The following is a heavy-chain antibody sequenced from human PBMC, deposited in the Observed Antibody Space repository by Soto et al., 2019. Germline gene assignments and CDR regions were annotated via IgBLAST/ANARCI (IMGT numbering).Heavy chain of an antibody. Sequence: SEIMSLTCTVSGASISIGSYYWSWIRQPPGKGLEWVGNIFHSGTTNYNPSLKSRLIISVDSSNNQLYLKLSSVTAADTAVYYCARHLYSGDSSGYYGYWGQGALVTVSS. CDR3: ARHLYSGDSSGYYGY. V-gene: IGHV4-61*01. CDR1: GASISIGSYY. J-gene: IGHJ4*02. CDR2: IFHSGTT. D-gene: IGHD6-19*01.